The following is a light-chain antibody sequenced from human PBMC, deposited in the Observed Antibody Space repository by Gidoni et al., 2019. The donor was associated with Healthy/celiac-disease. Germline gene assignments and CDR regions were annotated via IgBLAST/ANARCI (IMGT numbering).Light chain of an antibody. CDR2: SNN. J-gene: IGLJ2*01. CDR3: AAWDDSLNAL. CDR1: SSNIGSNT. V-gene: IGLV1-44*01. Sequence: QPVLTQPPPASGTPGQRVTIPCSGSSSNIGSNTVNWYQQLPGTAPKLLIFSNNQRPSGVPDRFSGSKSGTSASLAISGLQSEDEADYYCAAWDDSLNALFGGGTKLTVL.